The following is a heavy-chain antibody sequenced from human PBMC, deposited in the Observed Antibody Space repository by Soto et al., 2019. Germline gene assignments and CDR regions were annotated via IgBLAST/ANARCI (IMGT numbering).Heavy chain of an antibody. V-gene: IGHV3-30*18. CDR2: ISYHGSNK. CDR3: AKDRQLRSSLYYFDY. Sequence: QVQLVESGGGVVQPGRSLRLSCAASGFTFSSYGMHWVRQAPGKGLEWVAVISYHGSNKDYADSVKGRFTISRDNSKNTLYLQMNSLRGEDTAVYYCAKDRQLRSSLYYFDYWGQGTLVTVSS. D-gene: IGHD5-18*01. CDR1: GFTFSSYG. J-gene: IGHJ4*02.